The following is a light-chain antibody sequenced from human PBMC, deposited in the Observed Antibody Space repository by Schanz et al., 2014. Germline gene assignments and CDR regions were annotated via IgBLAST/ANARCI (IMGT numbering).Light chain of an antibody. CDR2: GAS. CDR1: QTVSNN. Sequence: EIVMTQSPATLSVSPGERGTLSCRASQTVSNNLAWYQQKPGQTPRLLIYGASTRATGIPAKFSGSGSGTEFTLTISRLEPDDSAVYYCQQYGESLWTFGPGTRVEIK. V-gene: IGKV3-15*01. J-gene: IGKJ1*01. CDR3: QQYGESLWT.